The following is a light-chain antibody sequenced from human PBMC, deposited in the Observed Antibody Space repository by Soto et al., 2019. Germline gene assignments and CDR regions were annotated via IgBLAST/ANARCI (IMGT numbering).Light chain of an antibody. Sequence: EIVLTQSPGTLSLSPGERATLSCRASQSVSNSYLAWYQQKPGQAPRLLIYDASSRATGIPDRFSGSGSGTDFTLSISRLEPEDFAVYYCQQYGSSPSYTFGQGTKLEIE. V-gene: IGKV3-20*01. CDR3: QQYGSSPSYT. J-gene: IGKJ2*01. CDR1: QSVSNSY. CDR2: DAS.